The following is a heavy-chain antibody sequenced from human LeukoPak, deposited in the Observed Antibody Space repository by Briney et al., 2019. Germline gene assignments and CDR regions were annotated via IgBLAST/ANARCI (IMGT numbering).Heavy chain of an antibody. CDR2: MNPNSGNT. Sequence: ASVKVSCKASGYTFTSYDINWVRQATGQGLEWMGWMNPNSGNTGYAQKFQGRVTITRNTSISTAYMELSSLRSEDTAVYYCARGQSVTTLFGNYYYMDVWGKGTTVTVSS. CDR3: ARGQSVTTLFGNYYYMDV. V-gene: IGHV1-8*03. J-gene: IGHJ6*03. D-gene: IGHD4-17*01. CDR1: GYTFTSYD.